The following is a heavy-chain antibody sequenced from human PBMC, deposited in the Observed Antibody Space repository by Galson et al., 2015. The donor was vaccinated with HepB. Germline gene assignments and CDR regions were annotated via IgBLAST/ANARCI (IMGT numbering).Heavy chain of an antibody. CDR1: GYTLTELS. V-gene: IGHV1-24*01. Sequence: SVKVSCKVSGYTLTELSMHWVRQAPGKGLEWMGGFDPEDGETIYAQKFQGRVTMTEDTSTDTAYMELSSLRSEDTAVYYCATATMVRGVPWYFDYWGRGTLVTVSS. J-gene: IGHJ4*02. D-gene: IGHD3-10*01. CDR3: ATATMVRGVPWYFDY. CDR2: FDPEDGET.